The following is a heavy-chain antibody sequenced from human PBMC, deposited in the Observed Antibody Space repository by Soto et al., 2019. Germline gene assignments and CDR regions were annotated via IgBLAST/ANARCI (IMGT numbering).Heavy chain of an antibody. D-gene: IGHD4-4*01. CDR1: GFTFSSYG. CDR3: AKVRTASMTTRFDY. V-gene: IGHV3-30*18. Sequence: GGSLRLSCAASGFTFSSYGMHWVRQAPGKGLEWVAVISYDGSNKYYADSVKGRFTISRDNSRNTLYLQMNSLRAEDTAVYYCAKVRTASMTTRFDYWGQGPLVTVSS. J-gene: IGHJ4*02. CDR2: ISYDGSNK.